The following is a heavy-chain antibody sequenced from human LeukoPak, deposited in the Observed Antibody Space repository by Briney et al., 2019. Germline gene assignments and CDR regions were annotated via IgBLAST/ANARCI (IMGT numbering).Heavy chain of an antibody. Sequence: GGSPRLSCAASGFTFSSYAMSWVRQAPGKGLEWVSAISGSGGSTYYADSVKGRFTISRDNSKNTLYLQMNSLRAEDTAVYYCAKDRRDYYDSSGYFNYWGQGTLVTVSS. V-gene: IGHV3-23*01. CDR1: GFTFSSYA. J-gene: IGHJ4*02. CDR2: ISGSGGST. D-gene: IGHD3-22*01. CDR3: AKDRRDYYDSSGYFNY.